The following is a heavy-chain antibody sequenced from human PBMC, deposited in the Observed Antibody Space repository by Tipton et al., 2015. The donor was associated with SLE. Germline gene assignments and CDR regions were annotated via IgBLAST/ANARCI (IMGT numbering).Heavy chain of an antibody. V-gene: IGHV4-34*01. J-gene: IGHJ4*02. CDR3: ARADRGSSSRKGAFDY. CDR2: INHSGST. CDR1: GGSFSGYY. Sequence: LRLSCAVYGGSFSGYYWSWIRQPPGMGLEWIGEINHSGSTNYNPSLKSRVTISVDTSKNQFSLKLSSVTAADTAVYYCARADRGSSSRKGAFDYWGQGTLVTVSS. D-gene: IGHD6-6*01.